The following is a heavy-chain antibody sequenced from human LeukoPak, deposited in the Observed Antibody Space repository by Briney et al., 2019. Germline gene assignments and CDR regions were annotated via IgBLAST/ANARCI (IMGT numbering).Heavy chain of an antibody. CDR2: INPNSGGT. V-gene: IGHV1-2*02. Sequence: ASVKVSCKASGYTFTGYYMHWVRQAPGQELEWMGWINPNSGGTNYAQKFQGRVTMTRDTSISTAYMELSRLRSDDTAVYYCARAAGHCSGGSCYSGDYYGMDVWGQGTTVTVSS. CDR1: GYTFTGYY. J-gene: IGHJ6*02. D-gene: IGHD2-15*01. CDR3: ARAAGHCSGGSCYSGDYYGMDV.